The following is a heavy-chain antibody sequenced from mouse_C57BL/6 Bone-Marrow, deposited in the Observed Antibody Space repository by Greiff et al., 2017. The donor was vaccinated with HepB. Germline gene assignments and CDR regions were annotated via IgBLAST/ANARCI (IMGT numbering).Heavy chain of an antibody. J-gene: IGHJ1*03. V-gene: IGHV1-50*01. CDR3: ARPHWYFDV. CDR1: GYTFTSYW. Sequence: VQLQHPGAELVKPGASVKLSCKASGYTFTSYWMQWVKQRPGQGLEWIGEIDPSDSYTNYNQKFKGKATLTVDTSSSTAYMQLSSLTSEDSAVYYCARPHWYFDVWGTGTTVTVSS. CDR2: IDPSDSYT.